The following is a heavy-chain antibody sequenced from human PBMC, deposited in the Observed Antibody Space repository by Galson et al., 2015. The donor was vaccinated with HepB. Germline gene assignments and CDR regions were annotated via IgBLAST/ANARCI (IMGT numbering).Heavy chain of an antibody. CDR3: ATSSHMVRGVMRRGAYYGMDV. CDR1: GYTLTELS. D-gene: IGHD3-10*01. V-gene: IGHV1-24*01. Sequence: SVKVSCKVSGYTLTELSMHWVRQAPGKGLEWMGGFDPEDGETIYAQKFQGRVTMTEDTSTDTAYMELSSLRSEDTAVYYCATSSHMVRGVMRRGAYYGMDVWGQGTTVTVSS. J-gene: IGHJ6*02. CDR2: FDPEDGET.